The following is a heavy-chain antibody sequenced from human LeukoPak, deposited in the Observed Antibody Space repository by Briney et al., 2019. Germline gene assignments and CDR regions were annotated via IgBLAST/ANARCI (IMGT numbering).Heavy chain of an antibody. D-gene: IGHD3-10*01. Sequence: GGSLRLSCAASGFTFSSYSMNWVRQAPGKGLEWVSSISSSSSYIYYADSVKGRFTISRDNAKNSLYLQMNSLRAEDTAVYYCEKDRDYGSGSYYRSYGMDVWGQGTTVTVSS. CDR2: ISSSSSYI. CDR1: GFTFSSYS. CDR3: EKDRDYGSGSYYRSYGMDV. V-gene: IGHV3-21*01. J-gene: IGHJ6*02.